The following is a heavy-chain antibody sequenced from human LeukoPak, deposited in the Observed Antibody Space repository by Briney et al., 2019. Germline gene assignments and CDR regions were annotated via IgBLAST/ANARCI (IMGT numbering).Heavy chain of an antibody. CDR2: INHSGST. V-gene: IGHV4-34*01. CDR1: GGSFSGYY. J-gene: IGHJ4*02. Sequence: SETLSLTCAVYGGSFSGYYWSWIRQPPGKGLEWIGEINHSGSTNYNPSLKSRVTISVDTSKNQFSLKLSSVTAADTAAYYCARVQWSGGYSYGIFDYWGQGTLVTVSS. CDR3: ARVQWSGGYSYGIFDY. D-gene: IGHD5-18*01.